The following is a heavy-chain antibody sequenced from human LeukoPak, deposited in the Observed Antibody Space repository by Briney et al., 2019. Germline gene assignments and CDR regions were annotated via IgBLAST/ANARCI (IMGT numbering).Heavy chain of an antibody. CDR1: GGSISSYY. J-gene: IGHJ6*03. CDR2: IYYSGST. CDR3: ARWYYDFWSGPALHYYYYYYMDV. Sequence: SETLSLTCTVAGGSISSYYWSWIRQPPGKGLEWIGYIYYSGSTNYNPSLKSRVTISVDTSKNQFSLKLSSVTAADTAVYYCARWYYDFWSGPALHYYYYYYMDVWGKGTTVTVSS. V-gene: IGHV4-59*01. D-gene: IGHD3-3*01.